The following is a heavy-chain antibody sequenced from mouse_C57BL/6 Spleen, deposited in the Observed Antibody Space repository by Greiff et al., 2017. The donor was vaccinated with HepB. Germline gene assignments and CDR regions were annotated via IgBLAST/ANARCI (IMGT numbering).Heavy chain of an antibody. CDR1: GYSITSGYY. CDR3: AREDIYYGMDY. Sequence: ESGPGLVKPSQSLSLTCSVTGYSITSGYYWNWIRQFPGNKLEWMGYISYDGSNNYNPSLKNRISITRDTSKNQFFLKLNSVTTEDTATYYCAREDIYYGMDYWGQGTSVTVSS. CDR2: ISYDGSN. V-gene: IGHV3-6*01. J-gene: IGHJ4*01.